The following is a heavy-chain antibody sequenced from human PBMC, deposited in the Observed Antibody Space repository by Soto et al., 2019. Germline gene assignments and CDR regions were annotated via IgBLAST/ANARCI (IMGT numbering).Heavy chain of an antibody. CDR2: IYYSGST. CDR3: ARHIFIARSFDY. CDR1: GGSISSYY. D-gene: IGHD3-16*02. J-gene: IGHJ4*02. Sequence: SETLSLTCTVSGGSISSYYWSWIRQPPGKGLEWIGYIYYSGSTNYNPSLKSRVTISVYTSKNQFSLKLSSVTAADTAVYYCARHIFIARSFDYWGQGTLVTVSS. V-gene: IGHV4-59*08.